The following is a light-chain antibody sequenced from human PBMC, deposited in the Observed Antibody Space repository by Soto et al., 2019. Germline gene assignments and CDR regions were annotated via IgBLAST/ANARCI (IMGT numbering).Light chain of an antibody. CDR3: QQYGSSPWT. CDR2: GAS. CDR1: QSVSSSY. J-gene: IGKJ1*01. Sequence: EIVLTQSPGTLSLSPGERATLSCRASQSVSSSYFAWYQQKPGQAPRLSIYGASSRATGIPDRFSGSGSGTDFTLTISRLEPEDFAVYYCQQYGSSPWTFGQGTKVEIK. V-gene: IGKV3-20*01.